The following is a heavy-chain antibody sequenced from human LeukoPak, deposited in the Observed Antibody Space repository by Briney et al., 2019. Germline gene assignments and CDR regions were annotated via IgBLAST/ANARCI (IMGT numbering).Heavy chain of an antibody. CDR1: GFTFSSYG. J-gene: IGHJ4*02. CDR3: ARDPADWDYFDY. Sequence: GGSLRLSCAASGFTFSSYGMHWVRQAPGKGLEWVAVISYDGSNKYYADSVKGRFTISRDNSKNTLYLQMNSLRAEDTAVYYCARDPADWDYFDYWGQGTLVTVSS. CDR2: ISYDGSNK. V-gene: IGHV3-30*19. D-gene: IGHD3/OR15-3a*01.